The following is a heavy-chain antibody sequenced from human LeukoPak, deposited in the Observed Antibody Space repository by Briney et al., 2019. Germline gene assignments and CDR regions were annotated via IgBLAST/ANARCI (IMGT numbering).Heavy chain of an antibody. CDR2: IYDSGST. J-gene: IGHJ4*02. V-gene: IGHV4-39*07. CDR3: ARGRAVAGRFDY. Sequence: PSETLSLTCTVSGGSVRSSYYYWGWIRQPPGKGLEWIGSIYDSGSTYYNPSLKSRVTISVDTSKNQFSLKLSSVTAADTAVYYCARGRAVAGRFDYWGQGTLVTVSS. D-gene: IGHD6-19*01. CDR1: GGSVRSSYYY.